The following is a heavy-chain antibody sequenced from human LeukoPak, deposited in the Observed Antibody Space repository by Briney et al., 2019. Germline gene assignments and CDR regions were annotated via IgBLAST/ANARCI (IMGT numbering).Heavy chain of an antibody. J-gene: IGHJ3*02. Sequence: GASVKVSCKASGGTFSSYAISWVRQAPGQGLEWMGGIIPIFGTANYAQKFQGRVTITADKSTSTAYMELSSLRSEDTAVYYCARDSVGAILPRPDAFDIWGQGTMVTVSS. V-gene: IGHV1-69*06. CDR1: GGTFSSYA. CDR3: ARDSVGAILPRPDAFDI. CDR2: IIPIFGTA. D-gene: IGHD1-26*01.